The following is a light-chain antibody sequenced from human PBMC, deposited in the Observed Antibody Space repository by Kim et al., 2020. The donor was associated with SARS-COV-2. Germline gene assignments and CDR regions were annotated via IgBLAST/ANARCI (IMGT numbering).Light chain of an antibody. V-gene: IGKV3-20*01. J-gene: IGKJ1*01. CDR3: QQYNTLRT. CDR2: GIS. CDR1: QTLTRNY. Sequence: WYPGETATPSCRASQTLTRNYLAGYQRKPGQAPRLLIYGISSRATGIPDRFSGSGSGTDFTLTISRLEPEDFAVYYCQQYNTLRTFGQGTKVDIK.